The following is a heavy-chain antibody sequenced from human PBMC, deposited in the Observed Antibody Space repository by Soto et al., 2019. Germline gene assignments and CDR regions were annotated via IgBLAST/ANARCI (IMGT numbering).Heavy chain of an antibody. CDR1: GGSFSGYY. J-gene: IGHJ3*02. Sequence: SETLSLTCAVYGGSFSGYYWSWIRQPPGKGLEWIGEINHSGSTNYNPSLKSRVTISVDTSKNQFSLKLSSVTAADTAVYYCASFRSGYDFIGAFDIWGQGTMVTVSS. CDR2: INHSGST. D-gene: IGHD5-12*01. CDR3: ASFRSGYDFIGAFDI. V-gene: IGHV4-34*01.